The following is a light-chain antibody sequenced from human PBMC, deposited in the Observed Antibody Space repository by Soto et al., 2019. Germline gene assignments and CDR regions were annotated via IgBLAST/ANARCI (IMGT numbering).Light chain of an antibody. CDR3: TSYTTTSTLV. V-gene: IGLV2-14*01. CDR2: GVS. J-gene: IGLJ2*01. Sequence: QSALTQPASVSGSPGQSITFSCTGTSSDVGGYNFVSWYQKHPGKAPKLLIYGVSNRPSGVSNRFSGSKSGYTASLTISGLQAEDEADYYCTSYTTTSTLVFGGGTKLTVL. CDR1: SSDVGGYNF.